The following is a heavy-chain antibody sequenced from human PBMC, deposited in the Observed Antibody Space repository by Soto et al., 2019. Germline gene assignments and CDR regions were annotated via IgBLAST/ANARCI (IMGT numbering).Heavy chain of an antibody. J-gene: IGHJ6*02. D-gene: IGHD1-1*01. CDR1: GYNFTSYW. CDR3: ERHSRKTGQTTPYPMDV. Sequence: GESLKISCKGSGYNFTSYWIGWVRQMPGKGLEWMGIIYPGDSDSRYSPSFQGQVTISADKSISTAYLQWSSLKASDTAMYYCERHSRKTGQTTPYPMDVCGQRTTVPVSS. CDR2: IYPGDSDS. V-gene: IGHV5-51*01.